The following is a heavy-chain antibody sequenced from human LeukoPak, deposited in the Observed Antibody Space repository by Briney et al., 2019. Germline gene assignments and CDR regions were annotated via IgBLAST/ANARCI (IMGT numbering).Heavy chain of an antibody. V-gene: IGHV3-21*01. CDR1: RFTFSSYT. Sequence: GGSLRLSCAASRFTFSSYTMNWVRQAPGKGLEWVSSISSSSSYIYYADSVKGRFTISRDNAKNSLYLQMNSLRAEDTAVYYCARDVLENAVTTFDYWGQGTLVTVSS. J-gene: IGHJ4*02. CDR3: ARDVLENAVTTFDY. CDR2: ISSSSSYI. D-gene: IGHD4-17*01.